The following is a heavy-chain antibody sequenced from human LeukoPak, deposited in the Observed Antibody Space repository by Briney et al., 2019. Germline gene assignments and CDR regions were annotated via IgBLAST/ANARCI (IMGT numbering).Heavy chain of an antibody. CDR3: ARLRRRRAFDI. J-gene: IGHJ3*02. D-gene: IGHD1-1*01. Sequence: SSETLSLTCTVSGGSISSSPYYWGWVRQPPGKGLEWIGSIYYSGNTYYNPSLKSRVTISVDTSKNQFSLKLSSVTAADTAVYYCARLRRRRAFDIWGQGTTVTVSS. CDR2: IYYSGNT. V-gene: IGHV4-39*01. CDR1: GGSISSSPYY.